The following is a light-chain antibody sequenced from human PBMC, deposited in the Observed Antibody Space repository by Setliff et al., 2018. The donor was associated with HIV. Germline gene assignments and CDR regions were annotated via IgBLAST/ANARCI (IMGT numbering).Light chain of an antibody. V-gene: IGLV2-14*03. CDR1: RSDIGGSNY. CDR2: DVN. Sequence: QSVLTQPASVSGSPGRSITISCTGSRSDIGGSNYVAWYQQHPGKVPKLIIYDVNDRPSGVSNRFSGSKSGDTASLTISGLQAEDEADYYCSSYADVGTFLFGTGTKVTVL. CDR3: SSYADVGTFL. J-gene: IGLJ1*01.